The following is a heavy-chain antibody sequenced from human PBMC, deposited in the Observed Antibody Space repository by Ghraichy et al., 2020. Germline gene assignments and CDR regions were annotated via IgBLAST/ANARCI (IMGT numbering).Heavy chain of an antibody. J-gene: IGHJ5*02. V-gene: IGHV4-4*07. CDR2: IYTSGST. D-gene: IGHD3-10*01. CDR1: GGSISSYY. CDR3: ARTRFMVRGVSEYNWFDP. Sequence: SETLSLTCTVSGGSISSYYWSWIRQPAEKGLEWIGRIYTSGSTNYNPSLKSRVTMSVDTSKNQFSLKLSSVTAADTAVYYCARTRFMVRGVSEYNWFDPWGQGTLVTVSS.